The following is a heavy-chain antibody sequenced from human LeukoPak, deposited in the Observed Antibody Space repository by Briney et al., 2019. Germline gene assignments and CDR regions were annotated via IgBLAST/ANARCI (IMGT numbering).Heavy chain of an antibody. D-gene: IGHD1-26*01. J-gene: IGHJ4*02. CDR2: IIPIFGTA. Sequence: ASVKVSCKASGGTFSSYAISWVRQAPGQGLEWMGGIIPIFGTANYAQKFQGRVTITTDESTSTAYMELSSLRSDDTAVYYCARDLETGGYQPSDYWGQGTLVTVSS. V-gene: IGHV1-69*05. CDR3: ARDLETGGYQPSDY. CDR1: GGTFSSYA.